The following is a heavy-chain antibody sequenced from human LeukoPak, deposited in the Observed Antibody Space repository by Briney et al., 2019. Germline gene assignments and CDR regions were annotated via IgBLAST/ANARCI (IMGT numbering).Heavy chain of an antibody. CDR1: GFTFSSSW. J-gene: IGHJ5*02. CDR3: TRDEA. V-gene: IGHV3-7*01. Sequence: PGGSLRLPCAGSGFTFSSSWMGWVRQAPGKGLEWVANTNQDGSEKYYVDSVKGRFTISRDNAKNSLFLQMNSLRVEDTAVYYCTRDEAWGQGTLVTVSS. CDR2: TNQDGSEK.